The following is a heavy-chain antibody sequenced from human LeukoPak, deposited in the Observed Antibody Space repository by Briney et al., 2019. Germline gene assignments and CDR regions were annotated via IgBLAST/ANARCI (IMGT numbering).Heavy chain of an antibody. V-gene: IGHV1-69*04. CDR2: IIPILGIA. Sequence: ASVKVSCKASGYTFTSYDINWVRQAPGQGLEWMGRIIPILGIASYAQKFQGRVTITADKSTNTAYMELSSLRSEDTAVYYCARATAAVIFFDQWGQGTLVTVSS. J-gene: IGHJ4*02. CDR1: GYTFTSYD. CDR3: ARATAAVIFFDQ. D-gene: IGHD6-13*01.